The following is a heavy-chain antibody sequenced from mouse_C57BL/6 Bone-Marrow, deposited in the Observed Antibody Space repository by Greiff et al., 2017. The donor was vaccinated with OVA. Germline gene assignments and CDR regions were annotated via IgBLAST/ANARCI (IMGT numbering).Heavy chain of an antibody. Sequence: EVQLQESGPGLVKPSQSLSLTCSVTGYSITSGYYWNWIRQFPGNKLEWMGYISYDGSNNYNPSLKNRISITRDTSKNQFFLKLNSVTTEDTATYYCARDSPRRFAYWGQGTLVTVSA. J-gene: IGHJ3*01. CDR2: ISYDGSN. V-gene: IGHV3-6*01. CDR1: GYSITSGYY. CDR3: ARDSPRRFAY.